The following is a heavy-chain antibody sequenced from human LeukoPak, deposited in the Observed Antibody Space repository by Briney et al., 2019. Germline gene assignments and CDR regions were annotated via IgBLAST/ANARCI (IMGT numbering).Heavy chain of an antibody. CDR1: GYTFTGSY. D-gene: IGHD3-10*01. CDR2: LNPNSGDT. CDR3: ARDHEPMGAYYYYMDV. V-gene: IGHV1-2*02. J-gene: IGHJ6*03. Sequence: GASVKVSCKASGYTFTGSYMHWVRQAPGQGLEWMGWLNPNSGDTKDSQKFQGRVTMTRDTSISTAYMELSRLRSDDTAVYYCARDHEPMGAYYYYMDVWGKGTTVTISS.